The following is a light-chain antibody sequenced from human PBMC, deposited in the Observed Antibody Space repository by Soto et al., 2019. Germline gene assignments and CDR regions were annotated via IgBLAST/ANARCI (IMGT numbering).Light chain of an antibody. V-gene: IGKV3-20*01. Sequence: EIVLTQSPGTLSLSPGERATLSCRASQTVSTYLAWYQQKPGQAPRLLIYGASSRATGIPDRFSGSGSGTDFSLTINRLEPEDFAVYYCQHYGSSRTFGQGTKVEIK. CDR1: QTVSTY. CDR3: QHYGSSRT. CDR2: GAS. J-gene: IGKJ1*01.